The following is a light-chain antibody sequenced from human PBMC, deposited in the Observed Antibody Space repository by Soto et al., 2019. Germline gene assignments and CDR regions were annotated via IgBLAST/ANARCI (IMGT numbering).Light chain of an antibody. CDR2: GAS. Sequence: EFVLTQSPATLSLSPGNRVTLSCRANERISRSLAWYQQRPGQAPRLLIYGASSRATGIPDRFSGTGSGTDFTLTISRLEPEDFAVYYCQHYGSSPRFGQGTRLEIK. J-gene: IGKJ5*01. CDR1: ERISRS. V-gene: IGKV3-20*01. CDR3: QHYGSSPR.